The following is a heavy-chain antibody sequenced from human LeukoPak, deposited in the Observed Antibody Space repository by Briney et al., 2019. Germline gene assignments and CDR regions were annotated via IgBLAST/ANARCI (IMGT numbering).Heavy chain of an antibody. CDR2: VDPEDGEA. D-gene: IGHD6-13*01. CDR1: GFTFTDYY. V-gene: IGHV1-69-2*01. J-gene: IGHJ4*02. CDR3: ATILPKSSNPDY. Sequence: GASVKVSCKASGFTFTDYYMHWVQQAPGKGLEWMGRVDPEDGEAIFAERFQGRVTITADTSTDTAYMELSSLRSEDTAMYYCATILPKSSNPDYWGQGTLVTLSS.